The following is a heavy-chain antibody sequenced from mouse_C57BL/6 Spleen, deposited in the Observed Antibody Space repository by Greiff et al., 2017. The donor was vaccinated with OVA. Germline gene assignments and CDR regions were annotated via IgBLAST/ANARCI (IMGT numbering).Heavy chain of an antibody. CDR1: GYTFTDYN. CDR2: INPNNGGT. V-gene: IGHV1-18*01. D-gene: IGHD2-4*01. CDR3: ARGTIYYDYDAWFAY. J-gene: IGHJ3*01. Sequence: VQLQQSGPELVKPGASVKIPCKASGYTFTDYNMDWVKQSHGKSLEWIGDINPNNGGTIYNQKFKGKATLTVDKSSSTAYMELRSLTSEDTAVYYCARGTIYYDYDAWFAYWGQGTLVTVSA.